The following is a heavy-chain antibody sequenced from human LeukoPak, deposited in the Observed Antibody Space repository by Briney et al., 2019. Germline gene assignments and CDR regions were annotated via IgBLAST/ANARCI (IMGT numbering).Heavy chain of an antibody. V-gene: IGHV3-30*18. CDR1: GFTFSNYG. D-gene: IGHD6-19*01. CDR3: ANKGSSGWRFDY. Sequence: GNSLRLSCAASGFTFSNYGMHWVRQAPGKGLEWVAVISYDGRNKYYADSVKGRFTISRDNSKNTLYLQMNSLRAEDTALYYCANKGSSGWRFDYWGQGTLVTVSS. J-gene: IGHJ4*02. CDR2: ISYDGRNK.